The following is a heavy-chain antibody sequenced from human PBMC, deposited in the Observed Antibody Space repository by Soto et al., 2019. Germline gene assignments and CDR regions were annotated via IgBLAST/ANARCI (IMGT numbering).Heavy chain of an antibody. J-gene: IGHJ3*02. CDR1: GGTFNTYS. D-gene: IGHD2-21*01. Sequence: QVQLVQSGAEVKKPGSSVKVSCKDSGGTFNTYSMFWVRQAPGQGLEWMGRIIPMLGVRNYAQRFQDIVKITADKSTATVHMELSSLRSEDTALYYCTIGSWSGEVFDIWGQGTMVTVSS. V-gene: IGHV1-69*02. CDR2: IIPMLGVR. CDR3: TIGSWSGEVFDI.